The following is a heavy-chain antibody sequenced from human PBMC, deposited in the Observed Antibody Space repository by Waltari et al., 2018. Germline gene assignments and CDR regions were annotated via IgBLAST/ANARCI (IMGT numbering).Heavy chain of an antibody. CDR1: GDSITSGDYY. CDR3: ARDDYGDYSGRFFQH. J-gene: IGHJ1*01. V-gene: IGHV4-30-4*08. CDR2: FYYPGST. Sequence: VQLQESGPGLVKPSQTLSLSCTVPGDSITSGDYYWSWLRQPPGKGLEGIGNFYYPGSTYYNPSLESRVSISVDTSNKQFSLKLRSVTAADTAIYFCARDDYGDYSGRFFQHWGQGALVTVSS. D-gene: IGHD4-17*01.